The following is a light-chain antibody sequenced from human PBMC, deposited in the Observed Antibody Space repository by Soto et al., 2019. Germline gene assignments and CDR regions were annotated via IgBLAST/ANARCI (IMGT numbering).Light chain of an antibody. Sequence: EIVLTQSPGTLSLSPGETATLSCRASQSVTSNSLAWYKQKPGQAPRLLIYAASSRATGIPDRFSGSGTGTDFTLTVSRLEPEDFATYYCLQVANFPRTFGQGTKVE. V-gene: IGKV3-20*01. J-gene: IGKJ1*01. CDR2: AAS. CDR1: QSVTSNS. CDR3: LQVANFPRT.